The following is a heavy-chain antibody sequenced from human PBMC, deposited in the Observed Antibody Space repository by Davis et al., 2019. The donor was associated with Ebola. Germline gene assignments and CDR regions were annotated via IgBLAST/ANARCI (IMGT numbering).Heavy chain of an antibody. V-gene: IGHV3-74*01. CDR3: ARRGGVAPD. Sequence: GESLKISCAASGFTFSSYWMHWVRQVPGKGLVWVSRINSDGSSTSYADSVKGRFTISRDNAKNTLYLQMNSLRAEDTAVYYCARRGGVAPDWGQGTLVTVSS. D-gene: IGHD3-3*01. CDR1: GFTFSSYW. CDR2: INSDGSST. J-gene: IGHJ4*02.